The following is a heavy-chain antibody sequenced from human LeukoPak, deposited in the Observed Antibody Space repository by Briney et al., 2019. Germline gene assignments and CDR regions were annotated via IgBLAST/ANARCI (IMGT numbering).Heavy chain of an antibody. V-gene: IGHV4-39*07. J-gene: IGHJ4*02. CDR1: GGSISSGDYY. CDR3: ARDRDFTNTRAFDY. CDR2: IFHGGNT. D-gene: IGHD2-2*01. Sequence: PSETLSLTCTVSGGSISSGDYYWSWIRQPPGKGLEWIGEIFHGGNTIYSPSLKSRVTISVDKSKNQFSLTLTSVTAADTAIYYCARDRDFTNTRAFDYWGQGTLVTVSS.